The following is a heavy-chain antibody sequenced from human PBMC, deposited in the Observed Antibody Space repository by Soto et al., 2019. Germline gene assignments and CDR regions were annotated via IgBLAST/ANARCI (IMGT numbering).Heavy chain of an antibody. CDR1: GGSFTSNNW. D-gene: IGHD1-7*01. CDR2: IYRTGST. Sequence: QVQLQESGPGLVKPSGTLSLTCAVSGGSFTSNNWWTWVRQPPGQGLEWIGEIYRTGSTNYNPSLKRRVTISLDNSDNQFSLKVTSLTAADTAVYYCASRDPGTSVDYWGQGTLVTVSS. J-gene: IGHJ4*02. V-gene: IGHV4-4*02. CDR3: ASRDPGTSVDY.